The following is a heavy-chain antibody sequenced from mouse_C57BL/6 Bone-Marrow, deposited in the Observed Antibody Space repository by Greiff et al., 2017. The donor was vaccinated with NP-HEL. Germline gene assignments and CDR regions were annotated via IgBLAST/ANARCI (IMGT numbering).Heavy chain of an antibody. CDR3: AKGPNYAGYFDV. CDR1: GYTFTSYW. D-gene: IGHD2-1*01. J-gene: IGHJ1*03. CDR2: IHPNSGST. Sequence: QVQLQRPGAELVKPGASVKLSCKASGYTFTSYWMHWVKQRPGQGLEWIGMIHPNSGSTNYNEKFKSKATLTVDKSSSTAYMQLSSLTSEDSAVYYCAKGPNYAGYFDVWGTGTTVTVSS. V-gene: IGHV1-64*01.